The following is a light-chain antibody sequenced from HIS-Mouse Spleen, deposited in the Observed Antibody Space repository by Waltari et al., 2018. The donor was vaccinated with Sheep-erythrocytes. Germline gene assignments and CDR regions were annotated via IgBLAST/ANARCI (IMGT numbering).Light chain of an antibody. J-gene: IGKJ5*01. CDR1: QGISSW. Sequence: DIKMTQSSSSVSASVGYRVTITCRASQGISSWLAWSQQKPGKAPKLLIYAASSLQSGVPSRFSGSGSVTDFTLTISSLQPEDFATYYCQQANSFPITFGQGTRLEIK. CDR3: QQANSFPIT. V-gene: IGKV1-12*01. CDR2: AAS.